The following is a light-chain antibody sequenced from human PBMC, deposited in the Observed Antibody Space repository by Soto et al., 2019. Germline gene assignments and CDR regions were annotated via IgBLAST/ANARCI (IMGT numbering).Light chain of an antibody. Sequence: IQMTQSPSTLSASVGDRVTITCRASQSILSWLAWYQHKPGTAPKLLIYDASSLQSGVPSRFRGSGSGTDITLTITSLQPEDFATYYCQQSYTTPLTFGGGTKVDNK. CDR3: QQSYTTPLT. J-gene: IGKJ4*01. CDR1: QSILSW. CDR2: DAS. V-gene: IGKV1-39*01.